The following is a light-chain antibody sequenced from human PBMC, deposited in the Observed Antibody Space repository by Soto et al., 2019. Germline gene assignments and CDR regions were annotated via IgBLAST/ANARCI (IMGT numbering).Light chain of an antibody. CDR3: SSYTSSSTLYV. V-gene: IGLV2-14*01. CDR1: SSDVGGYNY. CDR2: GVS. J-gene: IGLJ1*01. Sequence: QSALTQPASVSASPGQSITISCTGTSSDVGGYNYVSWYQQHPGKAPKLMIYGVSNRPSGVSNRFSGSKSGTTASLTISGLQAEDEAEYYCSSYTSSSTLYVFGTGTKVTVL.